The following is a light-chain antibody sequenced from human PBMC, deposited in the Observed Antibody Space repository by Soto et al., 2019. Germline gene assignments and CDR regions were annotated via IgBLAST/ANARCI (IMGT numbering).Light chain of an antibody. CDR1: HSVRRSY. Sequence: EIVLTQSPGTLSLSPGERATLSCRASHSVRRSYLAWYQQKPGQAPRLLIYGAASRATGIPDRFSGSGSGTDFTLIISRLEPEDFAVYYCQQYGNSPYTFGQGTKLEIK. CDR2: GAA. V-gene: IGKV3-20*01. CDR3: QQYGNSPYT. J-gene: IGKJ2*01.